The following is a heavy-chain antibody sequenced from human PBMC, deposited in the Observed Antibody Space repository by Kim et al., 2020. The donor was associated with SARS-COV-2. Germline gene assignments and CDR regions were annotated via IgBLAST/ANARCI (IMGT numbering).Heavy chain of an antibody. V-gene: IGHV3-23*01. CDR1: GFTLTNYA. Sequence: GGSLRLSCAASGFTLTNYAMSWVRQAPGKGLEWISSFSASGGNIYYVDSVRGRFTISRDTSKNTLSLQMNSLRADDTALYYCAKGKQALISRLFDSWG. CDR3: AKGKQALISRLFDS. CDR2: FSASGGNI. D-gene: IGHD3-16*01. J-gene: IGHJ6*01.